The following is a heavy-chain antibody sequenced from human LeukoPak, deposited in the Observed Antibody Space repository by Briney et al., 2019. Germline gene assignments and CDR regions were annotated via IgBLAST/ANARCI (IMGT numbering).Heavy chain of an antibody. CDR3: AKDLRSSGWYAGDY. D-gene: IGHD6-19*01. CDR1: GFTFSSYA. CDR2: ISGSDGST. V-gene: IGHV3-23*01. J-gene: IGHJ4*02. Sequence: GGSLRLSCAASGFTFSSYAMSWVRQAPGKGLEWVSGISGSDGSTYYADSVKGRFTISRDNSKNTLYLQMNSLRAEDTAVYYCAKDLRSSGWYAGDYWGQGTLVTVSS.